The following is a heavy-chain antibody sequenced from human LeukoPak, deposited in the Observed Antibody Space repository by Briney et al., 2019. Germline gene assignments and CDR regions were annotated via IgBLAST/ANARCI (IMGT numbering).Heavy chain of an antibody. CDR2: INSDGSSI. CDR3: AKGPSGWSRGDFDY. Sequence: GGSLRLSCAASGFTFSSHWMHWVRQAPGKGLVWVSRINSDGSSISYADSVKGRFTISRDNSKNTLYLQMNSLRAEDTAIYYCAKGPSGWSRGDFDYWGQGTLVTVSS. D-gene: IGHD6-19*01. CDR1: GFTFSSHW. J-gene: IGHJ4*02. V-gene: IGHV3-74*01.